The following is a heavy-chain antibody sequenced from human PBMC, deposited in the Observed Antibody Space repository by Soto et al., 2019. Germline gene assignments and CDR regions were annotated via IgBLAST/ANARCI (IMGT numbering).Heavy chain of an antibody. CDR3: ARESRFLEWLSLNWFDP. CDR1: GFTFSNYA. D-gene: IGHD3-3*01. J-gene: IGHJ5*02. Sequence: PGGSLRLSCAASGFTFSNYAIAWVRQAPGKGLEWVSGISGSGGTTYYADSVKGRFTISRDNAKNSLYLQMNSLRDEDTAVYYCARESRFLEWLSLNWFDPWGQGTLVTVSS. V-gene: IGHV3-23*01. CDR2: ISGSGGTT.